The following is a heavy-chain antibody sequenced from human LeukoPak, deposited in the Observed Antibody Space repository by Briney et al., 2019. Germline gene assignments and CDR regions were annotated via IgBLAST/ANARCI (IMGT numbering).Heavy chain of an antibody. J-gene: IGHJ4*02. CDR2: ISAYNGNT. D-gene: IGHD3-22*01. CDR1: GYTFSNYG. Sequence: GASVKVSCKASGYTFSNYGISWVRQAPGQGLEWMGWISAYNGNTNYAQKLQGRVTMSTDTSTSTAYMELRSLRSDDTAVYYCARGGHYRLHYYESSGDYWGQGTLVTVSS. V-gene: IGHV1-18*01. CDR3: ARGGHYRLHYYESSGDY.